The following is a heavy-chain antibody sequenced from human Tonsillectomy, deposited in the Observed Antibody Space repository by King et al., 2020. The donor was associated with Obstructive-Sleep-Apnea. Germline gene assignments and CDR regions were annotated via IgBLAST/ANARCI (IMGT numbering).Heavy chain of an antibody. CDR2: ISGSGGST. CDR3: AKDPTAMVRSNYFDY. V-gene: IGHV3-23*04. J-gene: IGHJ4*02. D-gene: IGHD5-18*01. Sequence: VQLVQSGGGLVQPGGSLRLSCAASGFTFCSYAMSWVRQAPGKGREWVSAISGSGGSTYYADSVKGRFTSSRDNSKNTLYLQMNSLRAEDTAVYYCAKDPTAMVRSNYFDYWGQGTLVTVSS. CDR1: GFTFCSYA.